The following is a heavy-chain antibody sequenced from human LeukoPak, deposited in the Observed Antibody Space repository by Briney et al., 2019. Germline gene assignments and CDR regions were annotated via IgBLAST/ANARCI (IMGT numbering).Heavy chain of an antibody. J-gene: IGHJ5*02. D-gene: IGHD4-17*01. CDR2: INSDGSST. V-gene: IGHV3-74*01. CDR3: AREATVTTYALNWFDP. CDR1: GFTVSSNY. Sequence: GGSLRLSCAASGFTVSSNYMSWVRQAPGKGLEWVSRINSDGSSTTYADSVKGRFTISRDNAKNTLYLQMNSLRAEDTAVYYCAREATVTTYALNWFDPWGQGTLVTVSS.